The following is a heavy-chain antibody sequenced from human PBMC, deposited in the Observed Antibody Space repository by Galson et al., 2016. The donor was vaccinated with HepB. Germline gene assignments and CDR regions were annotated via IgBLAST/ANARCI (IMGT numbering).Heavy chain of an antibody. D-gene: IGHD3-16*01. J-gene: IGHJ5*02. V-gene: IGHV4-61*02. CDR3: ARELGS. Sequence: TLSLTCTVSGDSITSGSYSYWSWLRQPVGKGLEWVGLVYTRGSTSYNPSLQSRVTISVDTSKNQVSLKLTSVTAADTAIYYCARELGSWGQGTLVTVSS. CDR1: GDSITSGSYSY. CDR2: VYTRGST.